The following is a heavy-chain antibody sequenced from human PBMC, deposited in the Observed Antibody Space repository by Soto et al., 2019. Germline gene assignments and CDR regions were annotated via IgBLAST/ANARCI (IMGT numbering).Heavy chain of an antibody. CDR1: GGSISSSSYY. V-gene: IGHV4-39*07. CDR2: IYYSGST. Sequence: SETLSLTCTVSGGSISSSSYYWGWIRQPPGKGLEWIGSIYYSGSTYYNPSLKSRVTISVDTSKNQFSLKLSSVSAADTAVYYCARVGITMVRGVIIENYYFDYWGQGTLVTVSS. J-gene: IGHJ4*02. CDR3: ARVGITMVRGVIIENYYFDY. D-gene: IGHD3-10*01.